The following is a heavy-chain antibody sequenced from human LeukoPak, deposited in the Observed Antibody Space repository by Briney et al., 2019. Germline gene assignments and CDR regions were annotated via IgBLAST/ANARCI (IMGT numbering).Heavy chain of an antibody. D-gene: IGHD3-10*01. V-gene: IGHV3-7*01. CDR3: AKDKSMVRELDY. J-gene: IGHJ4*02. CDR2: IKQDGSEE. Sequence: PGGSLRLSCAASGFTFSSYWMSWVRQAPGKGLEWVANIKQDGSEENYVDSVKGRFTISRDNSKNTLFLQMNSLRAEDTAVYYCAKDKSMVRELDYWGQGTLVTVSS. CDR1: GFTFSSYW.